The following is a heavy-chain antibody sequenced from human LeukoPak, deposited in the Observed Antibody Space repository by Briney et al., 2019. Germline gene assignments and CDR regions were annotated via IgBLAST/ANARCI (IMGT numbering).Heavy chain of an antibody. CDR2: IYYSGST. Sequence: PSETLSLTCTVSGGSISSGDYYWSWIRQPPGKGLEWIGYIYYSGSTYYNPSLKSRVTISVDTSKNQFSLKLSSVTAADTAVYFCARALGSYTGYDYSLFDPWGQGTLVTVSS. V-gene: IGHV4-30-4*01. D-gene: IGHD5-12*01. CDR3: ARALGSYTGYDYSLFDP. CDR1: GGSISSGDYY. J-gene: IGHJ5*02.